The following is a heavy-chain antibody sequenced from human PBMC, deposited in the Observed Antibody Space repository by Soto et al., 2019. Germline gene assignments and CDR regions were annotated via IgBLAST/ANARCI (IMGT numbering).Heavy chain of an antibody. D-gene: IGHD4-17*01. V-gene: IGHV4-59*11. CDR2: LYYGGTT. CDR1: GGSISGHY. CDR3: ARVWLSTGDYVDYFDY. J-gene: IGHJ4*02. Sequence: QVHLQESGPGLVKPSETLSLTCTVSGGSISGHYWTWIRQPPGKGLEWIAYLYYGGTTASNPSLKSRVTIAVDRTKNQFSLNPTSGTAADTAVYYCARVWLSTGDYVDYFDYWGQGTLVIVSS.